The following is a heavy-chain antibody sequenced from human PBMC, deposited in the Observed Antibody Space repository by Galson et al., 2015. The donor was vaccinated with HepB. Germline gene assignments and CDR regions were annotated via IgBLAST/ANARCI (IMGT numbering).Heavy chain of an antibody. J-gene: IGHJ4*02. CDR1: GYSFTSYW. Sequence: SGAEVKKPGESLRISCKGSGYSFTSYWIGWVCQMPGRGLEWMGIIYPGDSYTIYSPSFQGQVTISVDKSISTAYLQWSSLKASDTAMYYCARQGNYYDYSGPDYWGQGTLVTVSS. CDR3: ARQGNYYDYSGPDY. CDR2: IYPGDSYT. V-gene: IGHV5-51*01. D-gene: IGHD3-22*01.